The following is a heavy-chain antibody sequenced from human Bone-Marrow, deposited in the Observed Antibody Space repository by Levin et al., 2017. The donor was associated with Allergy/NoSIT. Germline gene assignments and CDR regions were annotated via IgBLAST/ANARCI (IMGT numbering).Heavy chain of an antibody. D-gene: IGHD2-15*01. V-gene: IGHV1-69*01. CDR1: GGTFSRYA. J-gene: IGHJ5*02. Sequence: KISCKASGGTFSRYAFSWVRQAPGQGLEWMGDIVPVFGTTNYAQKLQGRVTISADESTSTAYMELSSLRSEDTALYYCAKEGGSPALYSFDPWGQGTLVTVSS. CDR2: IVPVFGTT. CDR3: AKEGGSPALYSFDP.